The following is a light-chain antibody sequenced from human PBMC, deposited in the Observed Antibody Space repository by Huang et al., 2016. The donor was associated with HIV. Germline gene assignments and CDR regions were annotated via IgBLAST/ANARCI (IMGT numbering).Light chain of an antibody. CDR1: QSVSSNY. CDR3: QQYGSSRGA. V-gene: IGKV3-20*01. Sequence: EIVFTQSPGTLSLSPGERASLSCRASQSVSSNYLAWYQQRHGQAPRLLIYGASNRAIGIPDRFSGSGSGTDFTLTISSLEPEDFAVYYCQQYGSSRGAFGQGTRVDIK. CDR2: GAS. J-gene: IGKJ1*01.